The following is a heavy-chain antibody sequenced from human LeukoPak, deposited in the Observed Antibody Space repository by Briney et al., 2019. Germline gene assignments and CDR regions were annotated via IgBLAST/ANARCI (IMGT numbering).Heavy chain of an antibody. D-gene: IGHD1-1*01. Sequence: PSETLSLTCTLSGGSLSPFYWSWIRQSPGKGLEWVGSIYYSGGTKYNPSLKGRVTISVDPSKNQFSVELSSGTATDRAVYYCAVNSTKHTFDIWGQGTMVTVSS. CDR1: GGSLSPFY. V-gene: IGHV4-59*08. J-gene: IGHJ3*02. CDR3: AVNSTKHTFDI. CDR2: IYYSGGT.